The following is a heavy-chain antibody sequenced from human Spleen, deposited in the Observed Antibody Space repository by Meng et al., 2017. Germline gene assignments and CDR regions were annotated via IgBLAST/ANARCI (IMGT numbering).Heavy chain of an antibody. V-gene: IGHV3-15*01. J-gene: IGHJ4*02. CDR1: GGTFRNFW. D-gene: IGHD6-13*01. CDR2: IKSKVDGGTT. CDR3: ATFPPEGRIAAAGKMDY. Sequence: GESLKISCVASGGTFRNFWMTWVRQAPGKGLEWVGRIKSKVDGGTTDFAAPVKGRFTISRDDAKHTLYLQMNSLKTEDTAVYYCATFPPEGRIAAAGKMDYWGQGTLVTVSS.